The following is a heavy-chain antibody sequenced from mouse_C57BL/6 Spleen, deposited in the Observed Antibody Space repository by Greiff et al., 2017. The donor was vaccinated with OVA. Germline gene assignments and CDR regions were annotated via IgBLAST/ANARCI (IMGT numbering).Heavy chain of an antibody. Sequence: LVKPGASVKISCKASGYAFSSSWMNWVKQRPGKGLEWIGRIYPGDGDTNYNGKFKGKATLTADKSSSTAYMQLSSLTSEDSAVYFCARDYGPYYFDYWGQGTTLTVSS. CDR2: IYPGDGDT. J-gene: IGHJ2*01. V-gene: IGHV1-82*01. CDR3: ARDYGPYYFDY. CDR1: GYAFSSSW. D-gene: IGHD1-1*01.